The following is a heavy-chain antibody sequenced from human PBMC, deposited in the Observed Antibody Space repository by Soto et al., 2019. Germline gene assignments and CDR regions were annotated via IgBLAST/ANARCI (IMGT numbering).Heavy chain of an antibody. J-gene: IGHJ6*02. D-gene: IGHD4-4*01. V-gene: IGHV3-48*02. CDR1: GFTFSSYS. CDR3: ASLQNGPGPGYSPYYYYYGMDV. CDR2: ISSSSSTI. Sequence: HPGGSLRLSCAASGFTFSSYSMNWVRQAPGKGLEWVSYISSSSSTIYYADSVKGRFTISRDNAKNSLYLQMNSLRDEDTAVYYCASLQNGPGPGYSPYYYYYGMDVWGQGTTVTVSS.